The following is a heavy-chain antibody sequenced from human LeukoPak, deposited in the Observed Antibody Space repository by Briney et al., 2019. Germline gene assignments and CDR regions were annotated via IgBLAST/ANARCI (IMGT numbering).Heavy chain of an antibody. V-gene: IGHV1-18*01. CDR1: GYTFTSYG. J-gene: IGHJ4*02. CDR3: ARGQFTYYYDSSGYFL. CDR2: ISAYNGNT. D-gene: IGHD3-22*01. Sequence: GASVKVSCKASGYTFTSYGISWVRQAPGQGLEWMGWISAYNGNTNYAQKLQGRVTMTTDTSTSTAYMELRSLRSDDTAVYYCARGQFTYYYDSSGYFLWGQGTLVTVSS.